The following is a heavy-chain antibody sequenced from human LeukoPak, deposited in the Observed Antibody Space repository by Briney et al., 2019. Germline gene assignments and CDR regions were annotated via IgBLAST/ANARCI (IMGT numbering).Heavy chain of an antibody. CDR3: ARVWHDYGGNPSDY. Sequence: SETLSLTCTVSGGSISSGDYYWSWIRQPPGKGLEWIGYIYYSGSTYYNPSLKSRVTISVDTSKNQFSLKLSSVTAADTAVYYCARVWHDYGGNPSDYWGQGTLVTVSS. J-gene: IGHJ4*02. CDR1: GGSISSGDYY. CDR2: IYYSGST. V-gene: IGHV4-30-4*01. D-gene: IGHD4-23*01.